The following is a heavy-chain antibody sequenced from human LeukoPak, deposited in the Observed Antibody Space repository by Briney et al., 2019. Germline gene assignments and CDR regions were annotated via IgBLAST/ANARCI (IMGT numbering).Heavy chain of an antibody. J-gene: IGHJ4*02. Sequence: SETLSLTCTVSGGSISNYYWSWIRQPPGKGLEWIGYIYYSGSTNYNPSLKSRATISVDTSSNQFSLKLNSVTAADTAVYYCARRAYGSGSFNRYHFDYWGQGTLVAVSS. V-gene: IGHV4-59*08. CDR3: ARRAYGSGSFNRYHFDY. CDR2: IYYSGST. D-gene: IGHD3-10*01. CDR1: GGSISNYY.